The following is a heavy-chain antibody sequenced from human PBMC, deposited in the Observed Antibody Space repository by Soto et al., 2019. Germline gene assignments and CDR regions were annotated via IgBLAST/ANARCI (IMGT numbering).Heavy chain of an antibody. D-gene: IGHD6-19*01. J-gene: IGHJ4*02. Sequence: QVTLKESGPVLVKPTETLTLTCTVSGFSLSNARMGVSWIRQPPGKALEWLAHIFSHDEKSYSTSLKSRLTISKDTSKSQVVLTMTNMDPVDTATYYCARTQPGNSGWTSFDYWGQGTLVTVSS. CDR3: ARTQPGNSGWTSFDY. CDR2: IFSHDEK. CDR1: GFSLSNARMG. V-gene: IGHV2-26*01.